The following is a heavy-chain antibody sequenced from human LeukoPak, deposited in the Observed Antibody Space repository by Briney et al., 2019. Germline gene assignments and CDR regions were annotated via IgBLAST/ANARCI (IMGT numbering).Heavy chain of an antibody. CDR1: GGSFSGYY. CDR2: INHSGST. Sequence: SEALSLTCAVYGGSFSGYYWSWIRQPPGKGLEWIGEINHSGSTNYNPSLKSRVTISVDTPKNQFSLKLSSVTAADTAVYYCATASGYLPFDYWGQGTLVTVSS. CDR3: ATASGYLPFDY. J-gene: IGHJ4*02. V-gene: IGHV4-34*01. D-gene: IGHD3-3*01.